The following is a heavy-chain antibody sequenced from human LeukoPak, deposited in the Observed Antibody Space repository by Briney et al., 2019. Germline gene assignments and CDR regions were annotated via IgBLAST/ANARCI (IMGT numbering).Heavy chain of an antibody. Sequence: SVKVSCKASGGTFTSYAVSWVRQAPGQGLEWMGRIIPFLDITNYSQKFRGRVTITADKSTSTAYMELSSLRSDDTAVYYCARVRLGVAAAGSLDYWGQGTLVTVSS. D-gene: IGHD6-13*01. J-gene: IGHJ4*02. CDR1: GGTFTSYA. CDR2: IIPFLDIT. CDR3: ARVRLGVAAAGSLDY. V-gene: IGHV1-69*04.